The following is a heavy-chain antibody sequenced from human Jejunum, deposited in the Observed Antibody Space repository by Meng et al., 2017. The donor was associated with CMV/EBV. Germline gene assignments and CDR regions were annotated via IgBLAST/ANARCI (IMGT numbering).Heavy chain of an antibody. CDR3: VDYSSSYGWFDP. CDR2: RRN. V-gene: IGHV4-39*01. CDR1: GGTIRRSIHN. D-gene: IGHD6-6*01. J-gene: IGHJ5*02. Sequence: LSLTCTVSGGTIRRSIHNVTWRSKTRGKGLEWSGSRRNYYNPTLKSRVTISVDTSKNQFSLMLTSVTAADTAVYYCVDYSSSYGWFDPWGQGTLVTVSS.